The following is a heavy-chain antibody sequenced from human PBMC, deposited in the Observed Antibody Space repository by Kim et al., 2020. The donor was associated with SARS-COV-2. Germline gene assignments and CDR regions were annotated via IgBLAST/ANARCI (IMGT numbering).Heavy chain of an antibody. CDR2: INWNGGST. CDR3: ARGGYYYGSGSYFFDY. J-gene: IGHJ4*02. CDR1: GFTFDDYG. Sequence: GGSLRLSCAASGFTFDDYGMSWVRQAPGKGLEWVSGINWNGGSTGYADSVKGRFTISRDNAKNSLYLQMNSLRAEDTALYHCARGGYYYGSGSYFFDYWGQGTLVTVSS. D-gene: IGHD3-10*01. V-gene: IGHV3-20*01.